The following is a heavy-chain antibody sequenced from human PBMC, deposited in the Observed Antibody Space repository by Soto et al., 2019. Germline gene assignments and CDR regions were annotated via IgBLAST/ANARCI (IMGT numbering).Heavy chain of an antibody. Sequence: SETLSLTCTVSGGSISSYYWSWIRQPPGKGLEWIGEINHTGSTNYNPSLKSRVTISVDTSKNQFSLKLTSVTAADTAVYYCARGVAWFGELVNYGMDVWGQGTTVTVSS. V-gene: IGHV4-59*12. CDR3: ARGVAWFGELVNYGMDV. J-gene: IGHJ6*02. CDR1: GGSISSYY. CDR2: INHTGST. D-gene: IGHD3-10*01.